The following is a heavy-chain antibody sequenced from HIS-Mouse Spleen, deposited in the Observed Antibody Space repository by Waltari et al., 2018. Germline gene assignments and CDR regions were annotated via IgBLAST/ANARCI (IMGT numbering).Heavy chain of an antibody. J-gene: IGHJ4*02. V-gene: IGHV2-70*15. D-gene: IGHD6-19*01. CDR3: ARIAEGYTSGWYAFDY. Sequence: QVTLRESGPALVKPTQTLTLTCTFSGFSLSTSGMCVSWIRQPPGKALEWLARIDCDDDKHYRTSLKTRLTISRETSKNQVVLTMTSMDPLDTATYYCARIAEGYTSGWYAFDYWGQGTLVTVSS. CDR1: GFSLSTSGMC. CDR2: IDCDDDK.